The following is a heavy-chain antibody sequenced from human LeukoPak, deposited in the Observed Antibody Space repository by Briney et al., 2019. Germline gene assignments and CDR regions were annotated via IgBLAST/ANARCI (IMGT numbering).Heavy chain of an antibody. CDR3: ARSRTSSPYDKNLNF. D-gene: IGHD1-14*01. Sequence: TWGSLRLSCAASGFTFSSYTMSWVREAPGKGLEWVSSISSSINYIYHADSVKGRFTISRDDAQNSVYLQMNSLKDEDTAVYYCARSRTSSPYDKNLNFWGQGTLVIVSS. J-gene: IGHJ4*02. CDR2: ISSSINYI. CDR1: GFTFSSYT. V-gene: IGHV3-21*01.